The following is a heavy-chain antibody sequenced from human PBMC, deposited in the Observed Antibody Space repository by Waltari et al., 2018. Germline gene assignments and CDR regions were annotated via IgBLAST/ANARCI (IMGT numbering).Heavy chain of an antibody. Sequence: EVQLVESGGGLVQPGRSLRLSCAASGFTFDDYAMHWVRKAPGKGLEWVSGISWNSCSIGYADSVKGRFTISRDNAKNSLYLQINSLRAEDTALYYCARGVVIKPFDYWGQGTLVTVSS. CDR1: GFTFDDYA. D-gene: IGHD3-3*01. V-gene: IGHV3-9*01. CDR2: ISWNSCSI. CDR3: ARGVVIKPFDY. J-gene: IGHJ4*02.